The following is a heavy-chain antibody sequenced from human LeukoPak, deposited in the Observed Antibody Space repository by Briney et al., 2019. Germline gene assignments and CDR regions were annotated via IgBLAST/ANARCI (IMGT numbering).Heavy chain of an antibody. Sequence: SVKVSCKASGYTFTSYGISWVRQAPGQGLEWMGGIIPIFGTANYAQKFQGRVTITADKSTSTAYMELSSLRSEDTAVYYCASGDHCSGGSCYSNWFDPWGQGTLVTVSS. CDR2: IIPIFGTA. CDR3: ASGDHCSGGSCYSNWFDP. D-gene: IGHD2-15*01. CDR1: GYTFTSYG. V-gene: IGHV1-69*06. J-gene: IGHJ5*02.